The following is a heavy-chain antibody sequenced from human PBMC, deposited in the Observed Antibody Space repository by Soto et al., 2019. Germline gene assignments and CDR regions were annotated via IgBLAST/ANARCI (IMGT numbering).Heavy chain of an antibody. V-gene: IGHV3-13*01. Sequence: EVQLVESGGGLVQPGGSLRLSCAASGFTFSSYDMQWVRQATGKGLEWVSAIGTAGDTYYPGSVKGRFTISRENAKNSVYLQMNSLRAEDTAVYYCAREGGPGGMDVWGQGTTVTVSS. CDR3: AREGGPGGMDV. CDR2: IGTAGDT. D-gene: IGHD3-10*01. J-gene: IGHJ6*02. CDR1: GFTFSSYD.